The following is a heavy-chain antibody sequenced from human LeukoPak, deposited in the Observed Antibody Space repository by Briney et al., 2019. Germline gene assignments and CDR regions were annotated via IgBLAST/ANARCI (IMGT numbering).Heavy chain of an antibody. CDR3: AKAGSIRFDY. CDR2: IKVDGSQK. J-gene: IGHJ4*02. D-gene: IGHD1-26*01. V-gene: IGHV3-7*03. Sequence: GGSLRLSCAASGFTFSNYYMSWVRQAPGKGLEWVATIKVDGSQKHYVDSVRGRFTISRDNAKNSLFLQMNSLRAEDTAVYYCAKAGSIRFDYWGQGTLVTVSS. CDR1: GFTFSNYY.